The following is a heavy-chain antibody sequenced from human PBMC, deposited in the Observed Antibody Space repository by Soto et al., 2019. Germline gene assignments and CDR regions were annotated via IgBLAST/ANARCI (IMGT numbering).Heavy chain of an antibody. D-gene: IGHD5-12*01. CDR1: GFTLSDYY. CDR2: ISSSGSTI. CDR3: ASSPIVATIHYYYGMDV. J-gene: IGHJ6*02. V-gene: IGHV3-11*01. Sequence: QVQLVESGGGLVKPGGSLRLSCAASGFTLSDYYMSWIRQAPGKGLEWVSYISSSGSTIYYADSVKGRFTISRDNAKNSLDLQMNSLRAEDTAVYYCASSPIVATIHYYYGMDVWGQGTTVTVSS.